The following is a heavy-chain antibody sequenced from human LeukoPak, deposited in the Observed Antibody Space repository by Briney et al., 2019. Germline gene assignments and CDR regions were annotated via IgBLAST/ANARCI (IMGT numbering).Heavy chain of an antibody. CDR2: IYHSGTA. V-gene: IGHV4-30-2*01. D-gene: IGHD4-11*01. J-gene: IGHJ6*03. CDR3: AKSDYIDYYMDV. CDR1: GGSISRGGYY. Sequence: PSETLSLTCTVSGGSISRGGYYWSWIRQPFGKGLEWIGYIYHSGTAAYNPSLKNRVTISVDWSTNQLSLKKTSVTAADTAVYYCAKSDYIDYYMDVWGKGATVTVSS.